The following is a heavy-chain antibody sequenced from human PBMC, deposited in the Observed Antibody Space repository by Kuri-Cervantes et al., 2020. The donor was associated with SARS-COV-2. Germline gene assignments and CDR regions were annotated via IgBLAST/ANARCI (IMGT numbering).Heavy chain of an antibody. CDR3: ASSSPATVTYPFDY. J-gene: IGHJ4*02. Sequence: GESLKISCAASGFSFLSYAIHWVRQAPGKGLEYVSGISSSGGVTYYADSVKGRFAISRDNSKNTLYLQMDRLRAEDTAVYYCASSSPATVTYPFDYWGQGTLVTVSS. V-gene: IGHV3-64*02. CDR2: ISSSGGVT. D-gene: IGHD4-17*01. CDR1: GFSFLSYA.